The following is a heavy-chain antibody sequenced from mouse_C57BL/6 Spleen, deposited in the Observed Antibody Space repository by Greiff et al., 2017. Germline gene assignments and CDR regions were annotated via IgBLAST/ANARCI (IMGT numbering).Heavy chain of an antibody. V-gene: IGHV14-3*01. CDR2: IVPAHGNT. D-gene: IGHD1-1*01. J-gene: IGHJ4*01. CDR1: GFNIKNTY. CDR3: ARSPYYYSSSSTYAMDY. Sequence: EVHLVESVAELVRPGASVKLSCTASGFNIKNTYMHWVKQRPEPGLEWIGRIVPAHGNTKYAPKFQGKATITADPSSNTAYLQLSILTSEDTVSYYCARSPYYYSSSSTYAMDYWGQGTSVTVSS.